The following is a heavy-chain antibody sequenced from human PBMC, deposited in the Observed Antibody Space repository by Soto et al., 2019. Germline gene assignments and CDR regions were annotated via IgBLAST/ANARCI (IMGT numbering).Heavy chain of an antibody. CDR1: GGTFSGYA. D-gene: IGHD1-20*01. CDR2: IIPIFGIT. Sequence: QAHLMQSGAEVKKPGSSVKVSCKASGGTFSGYAISWVRQRPGRGLEWMGGIIPIFGITTYAGKFQGRITLAADESTGTAFMDLRSLISEDTAVYYCARDPRSITGTTSSEDFQFWGPGTLVSVSS. V-gene: IGHV1-69*01. J-gene: IGHJ1*01. CDR3: ARDPRSITGTTSSEDFQF.